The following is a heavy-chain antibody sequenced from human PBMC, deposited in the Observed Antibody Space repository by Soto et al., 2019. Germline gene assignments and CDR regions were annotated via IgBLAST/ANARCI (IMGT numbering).Heavy chain of an antibody. D-gene: IGHD3-10*01. CDR1: GFTFSSYG. Sequence: GGSLRLSCAASGFTFSSYGMHWVRQAPGKGLEWVAVIWYDGSNKYYADSVKGRFTISRDNSKNTLYLQMNSLRAEDTAVYYCARDDYYGSGSYQYYYGMDVWGQGTTVTVSS. CDR3: ARDDYYGSGSYQYYYGMDV. V-gene: IGHV3-33*01. CDR2: IWYDGSNK. J-gene: IGHJ6*02.